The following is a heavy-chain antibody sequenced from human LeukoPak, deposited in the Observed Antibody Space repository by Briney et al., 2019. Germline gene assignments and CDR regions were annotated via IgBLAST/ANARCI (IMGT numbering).Heavy chain of an antibody. CDR2: VHYSGSS. CDR1: GDSISSYY. J-gene: IGHJ3*02. CDR3: AKWSESGHAFDI. D-gene: IGHD2-15*01. Sequence: SETLSLTCTVSGDSISSYYWNWIRQPPGKGLEWIGYVHYSGSSNYNPPLKSRVTMSVDTSKNQFSLNLNSVTAADTAVYYCAKWSESGHAFDIWGQGTMVTVSS. V-gene: IGHV4-59*01.